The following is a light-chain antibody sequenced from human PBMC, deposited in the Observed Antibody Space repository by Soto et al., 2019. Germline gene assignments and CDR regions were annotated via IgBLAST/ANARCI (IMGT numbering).Light chain of an antibody. Sequence: QSALTQPPSASGSPGQSVTISCTGTSSDVGGYNYVSWYQQHPGKAPKLVIYEVTKRPSGVPDRFSGSRSGNMASLTVSGLQAEDEADYYCGSYGGSNNLIFGGGTQLTVL. CDR3: GSYGGSNNLI. CDR2: EVT. J-gene: IGLJ2*01. CDR1: SSDVGGYNY. V-gene: IGLV2-8*01.